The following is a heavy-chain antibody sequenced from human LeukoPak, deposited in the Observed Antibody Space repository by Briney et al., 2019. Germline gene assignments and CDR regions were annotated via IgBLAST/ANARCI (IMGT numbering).Heavy chain of an antibody. CDR1: GYSFTDYY. CDR3: AGVVVVAADPTVEAFDV. J-gene: IGHJ3*01. CDR2: INPHSGGT. D-gene: IGHD2-15*01. Sequence: GASVKVSCTASGYSFTDYYLHWVRQAPGQGLEWVGWINPHSGGTDFAQNFQGRVTLTRDTSISTAYMELSRLRSDDTAVYYCAGVVVVAADPTVEAFDVWGQGTMVTISS. V-gene: IGHV1-2*02.